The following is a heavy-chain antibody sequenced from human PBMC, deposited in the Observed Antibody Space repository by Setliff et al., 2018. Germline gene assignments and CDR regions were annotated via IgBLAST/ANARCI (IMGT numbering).Heavy chain of an antibody. J-gene: IGHJ4*02. Sequence: SVKVSCKASGGTFSNYDISWVRQAPGQGLEWMGWMSPVYGIANYARKFQGRVTLTADTSTTTAYLELASLRDDDTAVYYCVRGPGPSVVVAIPFDHWGQGSRVTV. D-gene: IGHD5-12*01. CDR1: GGTFSNYD. V-gene: IGHV1-69*10. CDR3: VRGPGPSVVVAIPFDH. CDR2: MSPVYGIA.